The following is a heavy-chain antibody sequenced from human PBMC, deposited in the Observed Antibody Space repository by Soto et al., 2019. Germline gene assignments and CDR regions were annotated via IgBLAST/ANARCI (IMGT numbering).Heavy chain of an antibody. V-gene: IGHV4-30-2*01. CDR2: IYRTGNT. CDR1: GDSMTSGDYS. D-gene: IGHD2-2*01. CDR3: ARGDYQFSIDY. J-gene: IGHJ4*02. Sequence: SETLSLTCTVSGDSMTSGDYSWSWIRQPPGKGLEWLGYIYRTGNTHYSPSLKSRVSISQDRSKNQFSLELTSVTAADTAVYYCARGDYQFSIDYWGQGTLVTVSS.